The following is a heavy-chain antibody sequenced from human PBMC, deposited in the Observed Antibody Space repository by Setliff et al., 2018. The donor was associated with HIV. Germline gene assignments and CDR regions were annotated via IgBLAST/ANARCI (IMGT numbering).Heavy chain of an antibody. CDR2: IIPNFGSA. D-gene: IGHD5-12*01. Sequence: SVKVSCKASGGTFSYYAITWVRRAPGQGLEWMGGIIPNFGSAYYAQNFQGRVTITADESTSTGYMELSSLSPEDTAVYYCAIDVIGGWLRPMPDFWGPGTLVTVSS. J-gene: IGHJ4*02. CDR3: AIDVIGGWLRPMPDF. V-gene: IGHV1-69*13. CDR1: GGTFSYYA.